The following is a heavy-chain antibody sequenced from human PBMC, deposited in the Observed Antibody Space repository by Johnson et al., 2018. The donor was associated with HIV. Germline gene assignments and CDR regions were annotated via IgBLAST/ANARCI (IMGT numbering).Heavy chain of an antibody. CDR3: ARDRFGSGRPNAFDL. D-gene: IGHD3-10*01. CDR2: ISSSGGTI. J-gene: IGHJ3*01. Sequence: QEQLVESGGGLVKPGGSLRLSCAASGFTFSDYYMSWIRQTPGKGLEWVSYISSSGGTIYYADSVKGRFTISRDNAKNTLYLQMNSLRIEDTAVYYCARDRFGSGRPNAFDLWGQGTMVTVSS. CDR1: GFTFSDYY. V-gene: IGHV3-11*04.